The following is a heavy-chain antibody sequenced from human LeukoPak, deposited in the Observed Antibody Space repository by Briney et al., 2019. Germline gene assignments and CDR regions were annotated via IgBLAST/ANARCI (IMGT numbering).Heavy chain of an antibody. Sequence: ASVEVSCKATGYTYNDYFMHWVRQAPGQGLEWTGWINPNSGGTNFAQKFRGRVTLTRDTSTSTGYMELSRLTSDDTAVYYCTREESGSYMDNFYFDYWGQGTLVIVSS. CDR2: INPNSGGT. D-gene: IGHD1-26*01. V-gene: IGHV1-2*02. CDR1: GYTYNDYF. CDR3: TREESGSYMDNFYFDY. J-gene: IGHJ4*02.